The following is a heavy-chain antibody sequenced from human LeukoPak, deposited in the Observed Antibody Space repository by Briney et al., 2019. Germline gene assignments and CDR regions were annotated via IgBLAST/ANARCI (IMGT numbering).Heavy chain of an antibody. D-gene: IGHD5-24*01. Sequence: GGSLRISCAASGFMFDDYAMHWVRHVPGRGLEWVSLISGDGVSSFYADSVKGRFTISRDNNNSSLSLQMRRLTTEDTAFYYCVREQFSHTSNYFDNWGQGILVTVSS. J-gene: IGHJ4*02. CDR2: ISGDGVSS. CDR1: GFMFDDYA. CDR3: VREQFSHTSNYFDN. V-gene: IGHV3-43*02.